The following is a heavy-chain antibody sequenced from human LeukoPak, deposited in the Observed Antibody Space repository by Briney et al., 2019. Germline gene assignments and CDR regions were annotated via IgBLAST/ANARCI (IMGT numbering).Heavy chain of an antibody. J-gene: IGHJ4*02. Sequence: SETLSLTCAVYGGSFSGYYWSWIRQPPGKGLEWIGEINHSGSTNYNPSLKSRVTISVDTSKKQFSLKLSSVTAVETAVYYCARGGGRGFDYWGQGTLVTVSS. V-gene: IGHV4-34*01. CDR2: INHSGST. D-gene: IGHD3-16*01. CDR3: ARGGGRGFDY. CDR1: GGSFSGYY.